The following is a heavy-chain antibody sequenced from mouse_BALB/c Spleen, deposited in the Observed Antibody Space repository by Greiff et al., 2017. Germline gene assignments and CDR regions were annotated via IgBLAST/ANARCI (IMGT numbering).Heavy chain of an antibody. CDR3: ARHYYGSSFDY. V-gene: IGHV5-17*03. CDR2: ISSGSSTI. CDR1: GFTFSSFG. D-gene: IGHD1-1*01. Sequence: EVMLVESGGGLVQPGGSRKLSCAASGFTFSSFGMHWVRQAPEKGLEWVAYISSGSSTIYYADTVKGRFTISRDNAKNTLYLQMSSLKSEDTALYYCARHYYGSSFDYWGQGTTLTVSS. J-gene: IGHJ2*01.